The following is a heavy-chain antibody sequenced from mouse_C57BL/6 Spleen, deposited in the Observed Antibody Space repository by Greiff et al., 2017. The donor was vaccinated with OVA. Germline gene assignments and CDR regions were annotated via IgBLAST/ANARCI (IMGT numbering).Heavy chain of an antibody. Sequence: EVKLVESGPGLVKPSQSLSLTCSVTGYSITSGYYWNWIRQFPGNKLEWMGYISYDGSNNYNPSLKNRISITRDTSKNQFFLKLNSVTTEDTATYYCAREWLPRDFDYWGQGTTLTVSS. CDR1: GYSITSGYY. CDR2: ISYDGSN. J-gene: IGHJ2*01. V-gene: IGHV3-6*01. D-gene: IGHD2-2*01. CDR3: AREWLPRDFDY.